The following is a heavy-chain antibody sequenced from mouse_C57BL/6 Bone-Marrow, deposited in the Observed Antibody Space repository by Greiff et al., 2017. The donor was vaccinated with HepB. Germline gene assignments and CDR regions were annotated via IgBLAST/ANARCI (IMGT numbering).Heavy chain of an antibody. Sequence: QVQLQQPGAELVKPGASVKLSCKASGYTFTSYWMHWVKQRPGRGLEWIGRIDPNSGGTKYNEKFKSKATLTVDKPSSTAYMQLSSLTSEDSAVSYCAMRRYYGSTPYYYAMDYWGQGTSVTVSS. V-gene: IGHV1-72*01. CDR1: GYTFTSYW. D-gene: IGHD1-1*01. CDR3: AMRRYYGSTPYYYAMDY. J-gene: IGHJ4*01. CDR2: IDPNSGGT.